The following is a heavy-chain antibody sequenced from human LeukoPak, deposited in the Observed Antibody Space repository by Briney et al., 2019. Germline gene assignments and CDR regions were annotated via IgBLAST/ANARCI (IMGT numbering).Heavy chain of an antibody. V-gene: IGHV1-46*01. CDR1: GYTFTNYY. J-gene: IGHJ4*02. D-gene: IGHD3-22*01. CDR2: LNPSGSST. CDR3: ARRGNSGYLDY. Sequence: GASVKVSCKASGYTFTNYYMHWVRQAPGQGLEWMGILNPSGSSTRYAQKFQGRVTMTRDMSTSTVYMELSSLRSEDTAVYYCARRGNSGYLDYWGQGSLVTASS.